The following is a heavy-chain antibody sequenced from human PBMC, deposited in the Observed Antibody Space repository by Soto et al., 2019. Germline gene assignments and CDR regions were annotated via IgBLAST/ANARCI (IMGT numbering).Heavy chain of an antibody. CDR3: ARISVAPRYMDV. Sequence: SETLSLTCTVSGGSISSSSYYWGWIRQSPGKGLEWIGSFYYSGSTYYSPSLKSRVTISGDTSKKQISLRLSSVTAADTALYYCARISVAPRYMDVWGKGSTVTVSS. J-gene: IGHJ6*03. CDR2: FYYSGST. D-gene: IGHD5-12*01. V-gene: IGHV4-39*01. CDR1: GGSISSSSYY.